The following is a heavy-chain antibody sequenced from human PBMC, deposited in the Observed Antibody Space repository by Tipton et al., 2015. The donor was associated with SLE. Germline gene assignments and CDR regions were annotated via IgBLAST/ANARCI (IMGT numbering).Heavy chain of an antibody. CDR3: AADSNSPYHWFDS. Sequence: TLSLTCSVSGVSINSGSYFWTWIRQPAGKGLEWIGRIYSSGATIYNPSLKSRVTISLDTSKNQFSLRLGSVTATDTAVYFCAADSNSPYHWFDSWGRGTLVTVSP. CDR1: GVSINSGSYF. D-gene: IGHD5-18*01. V-gene: IGHV4-61*02. J-gene: IGHJ5*01. CDR2: IYSSGAT.